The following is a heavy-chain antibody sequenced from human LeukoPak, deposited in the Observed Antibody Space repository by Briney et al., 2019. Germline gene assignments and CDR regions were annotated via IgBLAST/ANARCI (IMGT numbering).Heavy chain of an antibody. CDR3: AREINYYDSSGY. CDR2: ISSSSSYI. Sequence: GGSLRLSCAASGFTFSSYSMNWVRQAPGKGLEWVSSISSSSSYIYYADSVKGRFTISRDNAKNSLYLQTNSLRAEDTAVYYCAREINYYDSSGYWGQGTLVTVSS. D-gene: IGHD3-22*01. J-gene: IGHJ4*02. V-gene: IGHV3-21*01. CDR1: GFTFSSYS.